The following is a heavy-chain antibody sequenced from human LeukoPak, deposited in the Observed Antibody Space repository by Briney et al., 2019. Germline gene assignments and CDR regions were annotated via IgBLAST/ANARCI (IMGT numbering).Heavy chain of an antibody. Sequence: QPGGSLRLSCAASGFTFDDYAMHWVRQAPGKGLEWVSGISWNSGSIGYADSVKGRFTISRDNAKNSLYLQMNSLRAEDTALYYCAKEKGRSYGVNAFDIWGQGTMVTVSS. D-gene: IGHD1-26*01. CDR3: AKEKGRSYGVNAFDI. CDR1: GFTFDDYA. J-gene: IGHJ3*02. CDR2: ISWNSGSI. V-gene: IGHV3-9*01.